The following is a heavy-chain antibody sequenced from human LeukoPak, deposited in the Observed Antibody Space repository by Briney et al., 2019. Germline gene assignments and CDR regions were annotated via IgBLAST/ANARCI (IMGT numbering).Heavy chain of an antibody. V-gene: IGHV3-23*01. CDR1: GFTFSSYA. CDR3: AKGYAYYFDY. J-gene: IGHJ4*02. Sequence: PGGSLRLSCAASGFTFSSYAMSWVRQAPGKGLEWVSAISGSGGSTYYADSVKGRFTISRDNSKNTLYLQVNSLRVEDTAVYYCAKGYAYYFDYWGEGTLVIVSS. D-gene: IGHD2-2*01. CDR2: ISGSGGST.